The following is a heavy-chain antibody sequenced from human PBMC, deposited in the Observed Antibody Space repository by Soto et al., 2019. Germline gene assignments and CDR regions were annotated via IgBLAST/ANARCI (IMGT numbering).Heavy chain of an antibody. D-gene: IGHD2-15*01. J-gene: IGHJ1*01. CDR1: GYLFTAYS. CDR3: AREENCSGSTCYPEYYHR. V-gene: IGHV1-46*01. CDR2: VNPSGGST. Sequence: ASVKVSCKASGYLFTAYSMHWVRLAPGQGLEWMGVVNPSGGSTKYAQNFQGRVTMTRDTSTTTIYMELSSLRSDDTAIYYCAREENCSGSTCYPEYYHRWGQATLVTVSS.